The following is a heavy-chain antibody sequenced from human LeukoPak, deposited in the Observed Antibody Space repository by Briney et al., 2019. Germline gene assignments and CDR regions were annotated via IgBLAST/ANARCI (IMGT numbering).Heavy chain of an antibody. D-gene: IGHD1-1*01. CDR1: GFTFSSYW. Sequence: GGSLRLSCAASGFTFSSYWMSWVRQAPGKGLEWVANIKQDGSEKYYVDSVKGRFTISRDNAKNSLYLQMNSLRAEDTAVYYCARGRLVTRYNSYYFDYWGQETLVTVSS. V-gene: IGHV3-7*01. J-gene: IGHJ4*02. CDR2: IKQDGSEK. CDR3: ARGRLVTRYNSYYFDY.